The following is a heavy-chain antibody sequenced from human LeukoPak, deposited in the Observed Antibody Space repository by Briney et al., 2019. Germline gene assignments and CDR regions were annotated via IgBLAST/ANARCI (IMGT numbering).Heavy chain of an antibody. CDR2: IIPIVGIG. J-gene: IGHJ5*02. V-gene: IGHV1-69*04. Sequence: SVKVSRKASGGTFISYAISWVRQAPGQGLEWMGRIIPIVGIGNYAQKFQGRVTITADKSTSTAYMELSSLRSEDTAVYYCAREYSSSSGGWFDPWGQGTLVTVSS. CDR3: AREYSSSSGGWFDP. D-gene: IGHD6-6*01. CDR1: GGTFISYA.